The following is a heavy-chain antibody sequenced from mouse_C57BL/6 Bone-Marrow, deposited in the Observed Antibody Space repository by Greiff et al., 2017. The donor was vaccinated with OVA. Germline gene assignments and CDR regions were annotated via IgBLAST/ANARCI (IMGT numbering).Heavy chain of an antibody. Sequence: QVQLQQPGAELVRPGSSVKLSCKASGYTFTSYWMDWVKQRPGQGLEWIGNIYPSDSETHYNQKFKDKATLTVDKSSSTAYMQLSSLTSEDSAVYYCARLSSGYVYFDYWGQGTTLTVSS. D-gene: IGHD3-2*02. J-gene: IGHJ2*01. CDR3: ARLSSGYVYFDY. CDR2: IYPSDSET. V-gene: IGHV1-61*01. CDR1: GYTFTSYW.